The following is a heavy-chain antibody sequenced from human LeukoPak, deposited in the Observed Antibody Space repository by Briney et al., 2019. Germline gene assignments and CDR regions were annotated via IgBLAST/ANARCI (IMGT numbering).Heavy chain of an antibody. CDR3: AGSSGWWAHDY. CDR2: ISGSGSDT. V-gene: IGHV3-23*01. D-gene: IGHD6-19*01. CDR1: GLTFTNYG. J-gene: IGHJ4*02. Sequence: GRSLRLSCAASGLTFTNYGMTWVRQAPGKGLEWVSSISGSGSDTYYADSVKGRFTISRDNSKNTLYVQMVSLRAEDTAIYYCAGSSGWWAHDYWGQGTLVTVSS.